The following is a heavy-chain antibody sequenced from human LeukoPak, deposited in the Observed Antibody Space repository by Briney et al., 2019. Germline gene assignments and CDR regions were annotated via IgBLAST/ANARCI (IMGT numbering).Heavy chain of an antibody. CDR1: GLTFSSYA. D-gene: IGHD3-22*01. Sequence: GGSLRLSCSASGLTFSSYAMHWVRQAPGKGLEYVSAVTNNGGATYYADSVKGRFTISRDNSKNTLFLQMTSLRTDDTAVYYCVKLRYYDNTGYYYVGAFDIWGQGTMVTVSS. J-gene: IGHJ3*02. CDR3: VKLRYYDNTGYYYVGAFDI. V-gene: IGHV3-64D*06. CDR2: VTNNGGAT.